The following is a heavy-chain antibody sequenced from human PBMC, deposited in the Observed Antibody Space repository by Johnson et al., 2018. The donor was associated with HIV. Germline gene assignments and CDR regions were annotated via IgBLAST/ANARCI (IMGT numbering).Heavy chain of an antibody. Sequence: VQLVESGGNLVKPGGSLRLSCAVSGLSVSINYITWVRQAPGKGLEWVSVLYRGGSTYYADSVKGRFTISRDNSKNTLYLQMNNLRAEDTAVYYCARVDRPYYYDSSDAPNAFDIWGQGTMVIVSS. CDR1: GLSVSINY. CDR2: LYRGGST. CDR3: ARVDRPYYYDSSDAPNAFDI. V-gene: IGHV3-66*01. J-gene: IGHJ3*02. D-gene: IGHD3-22*01.